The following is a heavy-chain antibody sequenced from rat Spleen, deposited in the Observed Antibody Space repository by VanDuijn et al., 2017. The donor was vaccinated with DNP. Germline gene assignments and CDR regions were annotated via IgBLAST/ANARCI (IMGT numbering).Heavy chain of an antibody. CDR3: TTDFERGY. Sequence: EVQLVETGGGLVQPGRSLKLSCVASGFTFNNYWMTWIRHVPGKGLEWVSSITRSGASTYYPDSVKGRFTISRDNAKSILYLQMESLRSEDTATYYCTTDFERGYWGQGVMVTVSS. J-gene: IGHJ2*01. CDR2: ITRSGAST. CDR1: GFTFNNYW. D-gene: IGHD1-11*01. V-gene: IGHV5-31*01.